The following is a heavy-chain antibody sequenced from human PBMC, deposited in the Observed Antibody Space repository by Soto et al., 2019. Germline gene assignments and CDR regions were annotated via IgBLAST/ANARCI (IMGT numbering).Heavy chain of an antibody. D-gene: IGHD2-21*01. V-gene: IGHV1-18*01. Sequence: GRVTMTRDTSTSTAYMELRSLRSDDTAVYYCARDRYGGNCCDAFDFWGQGTMVTVSS. CDR3: ARDRYGGNCCDAFDF. J-gene: IGHJ3*01.